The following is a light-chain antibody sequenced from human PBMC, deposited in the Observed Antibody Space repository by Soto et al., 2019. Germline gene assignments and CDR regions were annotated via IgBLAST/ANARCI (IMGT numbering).Light chain of an antibody. CDR1: QDISNY. Sequence: DIQMTQSPSSLSASVGDRVTITCQASQDISNYLNWYQQKPGKAPKLLIYDASNLETGVPSRFSGSGSGTDFSFTISSLQPEDIATYDCQQYDNLLRTFGQGTKLEIK. V-gene: IGKV1-33*01. CDR2: DAS. J-gene: IGKJ2*01. CDR3: QQYDNLLRT.